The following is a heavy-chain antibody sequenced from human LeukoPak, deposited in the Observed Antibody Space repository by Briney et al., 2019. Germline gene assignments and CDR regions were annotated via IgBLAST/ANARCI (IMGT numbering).Heavy chain of an antibody. D-gene: IGHD6-13*01. Sequence: TTGGSLRLSCAASGFTFSSYSMNWVRQAPGKGLEWVSSISSSSSYIYYADSVKGRFTISRDNAKNSLYLQMNSLRAEDTAVYYCARDQEYSSSCIDYWGQGTLVTVSS. CDR2: ISSSSSYI. J-gene: IGHJ4*02. CDR1: GFTFSSYS. V-gene: IGHV3-21*01. CDR3: ARDQEYSSSCIDY.